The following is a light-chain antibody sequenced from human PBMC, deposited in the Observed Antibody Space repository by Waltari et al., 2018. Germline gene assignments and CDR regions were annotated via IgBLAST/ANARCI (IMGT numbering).Light chain of an antibody. J-gene: IGKJ2*01. V-gene: IGKV3-20*01. CDR1: QNSTKKY. CDR2: GAY. Sequence: VLTQSRGTLSLSPGEKATLSCRAGQNSTKKYLAWYQQKPGQAPRLLIYGAYMRAACIPDRFSGSESGTDVTLTISRLEPEDSAVYSCQQYGSSIMYTFGQGTKLEIK. CDR3: QQYGSSIMYT.